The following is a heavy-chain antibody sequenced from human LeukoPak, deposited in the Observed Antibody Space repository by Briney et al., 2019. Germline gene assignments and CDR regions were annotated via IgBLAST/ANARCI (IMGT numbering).Heavy chain of an antibody. J-gene: IGHJ5*02. CDR1: GFTFSSYA. CDR2: ISYDGSNK. Sequence: PGRSLRLSCAASGFTFSSYAMHWVRQAPGKGLEWVAVISYDGSNKYYADSVKGRFTISRDNSKNTLYLQMNSLRAEDTAVYCCARERGGYDFWSGYPKKNWFDPWGQGTLVTVSS. CDR3: ARERGGYDFWSGYPKKNWFDP. D-gene: IGHD3-3*01. V-gene: IGHV3-30-3*01.